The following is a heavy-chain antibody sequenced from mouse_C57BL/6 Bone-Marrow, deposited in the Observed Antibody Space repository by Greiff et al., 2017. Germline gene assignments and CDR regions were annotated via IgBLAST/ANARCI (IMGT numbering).Heavy chain of an antibody. CDR2: ISYSGST. Sequence: VQLKESGPGLAKPSQTLSLTCSVTGYSITSDYWNWIRKFPGNKLEYMGYISYSGSTYYNPSLKSRISITRDTSKNQYYLQLNSVTTEDTATYYCARYHYYGSSFDWYFDVWGTGTTVTVSS. CDR1: GYSITSDY. J-gene: IGHJ1*03. V-gene: IGHV3-8*01. D-gene: IGHD1-1*01. CDR3: ARYHYYGSSFDWYFDV.